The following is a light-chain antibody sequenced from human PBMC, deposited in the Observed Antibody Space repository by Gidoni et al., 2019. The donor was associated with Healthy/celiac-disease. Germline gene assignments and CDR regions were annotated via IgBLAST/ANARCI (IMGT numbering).Light chain of an antibody. CDR3: QQYYSYPRALT. CDR2: AAS. J-gene: IGKJ4*01. V-gene: IGKV1-8*01. CDR1: QGISSY. Sequence: AIRMTQSPSPLSASTGDRVTITCRASQGISSYLAWYQQKPGKAPKLLIYAASTLQSGVPSRFSGSGSGTDFTLTISCLQSEDFATYYCQQYYSYPRALTFGGGTKVEIK.